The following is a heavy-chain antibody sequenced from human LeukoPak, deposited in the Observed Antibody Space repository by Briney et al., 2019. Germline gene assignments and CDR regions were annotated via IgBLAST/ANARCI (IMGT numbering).Heavy chain of an antibody. V-gene: IGHV3-64*02. D-gene: IGHD6-13*01. CDR1: GFTFSSYA. CDR3: ASRNSSSPDAFDI. CDR2: ISSNGGST. J-gene: IGHJ3*02. Sequence: GGSLRLSSAASGFTFSSYAMHCVRQAPGKGLEYVSGISSNGGSTYYADSVKGRLTISRDNSKNTLYLQMGSLRAEDMAVDYCASRNSSSPDAFDIWGQGTMVTVSS.